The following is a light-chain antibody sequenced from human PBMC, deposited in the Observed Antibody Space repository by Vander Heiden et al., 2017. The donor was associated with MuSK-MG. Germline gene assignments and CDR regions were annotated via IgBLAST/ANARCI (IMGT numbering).Light chain of an antibody. Sequence: DIQMTQSPSTLSASVGDRVTITCRASQSISSWLAWYQQKPGKAPKLLIYRASGLEGGVPSRFSGSGSGTEFTLTISGLQPDDFATYYCQQDDRYSQTFGQGTKLEIK. CDR3: QQDDRYSQT. CDR2: RAS. CDR1: QSISSW. V-gene: IGKV1-5*03. J-gene: IGKJ2*01.